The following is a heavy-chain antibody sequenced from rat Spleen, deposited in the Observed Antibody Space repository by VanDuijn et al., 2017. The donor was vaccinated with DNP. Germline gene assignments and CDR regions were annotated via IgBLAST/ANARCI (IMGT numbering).Heavy chain of an antibody. Sequence: EVQLQESGPGLVKPSQSLSLTCSVTGYSITSSYRWTWIRNFPGNKLEWMGFINSGGGTNYNPSLKSLISITGDTSKNPFFLQVKSVTTEDAAAYYCATRGLGARYYWSFDLWGPGTMVTVSS. CDR2: INSGGGT. V-gene: IGHV3-3*01. D-gene: IGHD5-1*01. CDR3: ATRGLGARYYWSFDL. CDR1: GYSITSSYR. J-gene: IGHJ1*01.